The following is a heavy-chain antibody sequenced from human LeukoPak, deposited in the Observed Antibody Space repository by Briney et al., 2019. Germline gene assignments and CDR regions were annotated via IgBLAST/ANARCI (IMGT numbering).Heavy chain of an antibody. CDR3: ARVGRVLLWFGELLDYMDV. CDR2: ISSSSSTI. Sequence: GGSLRLSCAASGFTFSSYSMNWVRQAPGKGLEWVSYISSSSSTIYYADSVKGRFTISRDNAKNSLYLQMNSLRAEDTAVYYCARVGRVLLWFGELLDYMDVWGKGTTVTISS. CDR1: GFTFSSYS. V-gene: IGHV3-48*01. D-gene: IGHD3-10*01. J-gene: IGHJ6*03.